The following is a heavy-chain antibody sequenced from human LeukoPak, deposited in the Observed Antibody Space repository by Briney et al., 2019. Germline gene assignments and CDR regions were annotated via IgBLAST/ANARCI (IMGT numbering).Heavy chain of an antibody. J-gene: IGHJ6*03. D-gene: IGHD5-12*01. CDR3: AKRGYTGSAIYYYYYMDV. CDR1: GIILSNYG. CDR2: ISDSGGRT. Sequence: GGSLRLSCAVSGIILSNYGMSWVRQAPGKGLEWVAGISDSGGRTNYADSVKGRFTISRDNPKNTLYLQMNSLRAEDTAVYFCAKRGYTGSAIYYYYYMDVWGKGTTVTVSS. V-gene: IGHV3-23*01.